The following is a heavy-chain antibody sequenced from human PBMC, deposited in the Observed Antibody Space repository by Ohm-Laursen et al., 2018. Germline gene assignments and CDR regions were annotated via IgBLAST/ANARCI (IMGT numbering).Heavy chain of an antibody. V-gene: IGHV3-11*01. Sequence: SLRLSRAASGFTFSDYYMSWIRQAPGKGLEWVSSISSSGGTIYDADSVKGRFTISRDNAKNSLFLQMNSLRADDTVVYYCARHSSAGNYFDFWGQGTLVTVSS. CDR1: GFTFSDYY. J-gene: IGHJ4*02. CDR2: ISSSGGTI. D-gene: IGHD6-13*01. CDR3: ARHSSAGNYFDF.